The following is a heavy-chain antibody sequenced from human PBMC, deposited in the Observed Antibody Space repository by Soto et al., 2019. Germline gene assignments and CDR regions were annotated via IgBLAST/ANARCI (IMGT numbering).Heavy chain of an antibody. CDR2: MNPNSANT. Sequence: QVQLVQSGAEVKKPGASVKVSCKASGYTFTSYDINWVRKTTRQGLEWMGWMNPNSANTCYAQKCQGRVTMTSNTALSTASLEPSRLRAEDPAVYYCARATHVSGAREWGQGTVVTVSS. CDR1: GYTFTSYD. V-gene: IGHV1-8*01. CDR3: ARATHVSGARE. J-gene: IGHJ4*02. D-gene: IGHD4-17*01.